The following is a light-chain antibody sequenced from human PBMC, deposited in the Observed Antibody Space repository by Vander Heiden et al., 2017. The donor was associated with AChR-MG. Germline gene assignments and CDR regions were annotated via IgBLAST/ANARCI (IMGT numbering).Light chain of an antibody. CDR2: SND. J-gene: IGLJ3*02. CDR1: RSTIGSNS. Sequence: QSVLTQPTSASRAPGPRVTIFISGSRSTIGSNSVNWYKQHPGTAPKLLIYSNDQRPSGVPDRFSGSKSGTSASLAISGLQSEDEADYYCATWDGNLNGRVFGGGTKLTVL. CDR3: ATWDGNLNGRV. V-gene: IGLV1-44*01.